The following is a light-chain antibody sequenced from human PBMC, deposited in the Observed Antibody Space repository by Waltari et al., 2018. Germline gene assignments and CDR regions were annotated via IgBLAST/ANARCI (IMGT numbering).Light chain of an antibody. CDR3: AAWDDSLNGPV. CDR2: SNN. V-gene: IGLV1-44*01. CDR1: SPNIGSNT. J-gene: IGLJ3*02. Sequence: QSVLTQPPSASGTPGPRVTISCSGSSPNIGSNTVNWYQQPPGPAPKLLIYSNNQRPSGVPDRFSGSKSGTSASLAISGLQSEDEADYYCAAWDDSLNGPVFGGGTKLTVL.